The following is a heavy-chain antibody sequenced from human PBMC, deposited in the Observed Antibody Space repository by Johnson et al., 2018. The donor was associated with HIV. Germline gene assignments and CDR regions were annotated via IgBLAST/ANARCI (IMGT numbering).Heavy chain of an antibody. V-gene: IGHV3-20*04. J-gene: IGHJ3*02. D-gene: IGHD4-23*01. CDR3: ARERISGNSGAGALDI. Sequence: VQLVESGGGVVRPGGSLRLSCAASGFSFEDYGMNWVRQAPGTGLEWVSGINWNVGSTGYADSVKGRFTISRDNAKNSLYLQMTRLRVEDTALYYCARERISGNSGAGALDIWGQGTMVTVSS. CDR2: INWNVGST. CDR1: GFSFEDYG.